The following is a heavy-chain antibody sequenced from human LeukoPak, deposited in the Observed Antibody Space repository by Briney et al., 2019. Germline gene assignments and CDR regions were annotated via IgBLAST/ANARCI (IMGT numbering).Heavy chain of an antibody. Sequence: SETLSLNCTVSGGSISSCFWTWIRQPAGKGLEWIGRIYSSGTTNYNLSLKSRVTMSVDTSKNQFSLKLSSVTAADTAVYYCARGLQWLGYFDYWGQGTLVTVSS. CDR1: GGSISSCF. D-gene: IGHD6-19*01. CDR2: IYSSGTT. J-gene: IGHJ4*02. V-gene: IGHV4-4*07. CDR3: ARGLQWLGYFDY.